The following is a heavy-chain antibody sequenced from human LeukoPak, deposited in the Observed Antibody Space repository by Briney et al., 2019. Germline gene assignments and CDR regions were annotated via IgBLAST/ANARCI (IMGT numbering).Heavy chain of an antibody. V-gene: IGHV1-46*01. D-gene: IGHD3-10*01. Sequence: ASVKVSCKASGYTFTSYYMHWVRQAPGQGLEWMGIINPSGGSTSYAQKFQGRVTITRNTSISTAYMELSSLRSEDTAVYYCARDTWKAYFDSGTYQTTYYGMDFWGQGTTVTVSS. CDR2: INPSGGST. J-gene: IGHJ6*02. CDR1: GYTFTSYY. CDR3: ARDTWKAYFDSGTYQTTYYGMDF.